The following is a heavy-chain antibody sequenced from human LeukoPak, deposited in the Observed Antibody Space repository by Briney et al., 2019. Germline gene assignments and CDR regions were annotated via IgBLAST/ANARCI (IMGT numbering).Heavy chain of an antibody. V-gene: IGHV4-59*01. J-gene: IGHJ4*02. CDR2: IYYSGST. Sequence: PSETLSLTCTVSGGSISSYYWSWIRQPPGKGLEWIGYIYYSGSTNYNPSRTSRVTISVDTSKNQFSLKLSTVTAADTAVYYCARLSRIVATTTLDYWGQGTLVTVSS. CDR3: ARLSRIVATTTLDY. D-gene: IGHD5-12*01. CDR1: GGSISSYY.